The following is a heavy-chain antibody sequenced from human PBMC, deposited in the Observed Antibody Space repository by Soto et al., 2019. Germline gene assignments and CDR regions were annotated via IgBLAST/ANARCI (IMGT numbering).Heavy chain of an antibody. J-gene: IGHJ5*01. V-gene: IGHV3-30*14. Sequence: PGESLKISCAASGFTFSSYAMHWVRQAPGKGLEWVAVISYDGSNKYYADSVKGRFTISRDNSKNTLYLQMNSLRSDDTAVYYCAITTYGSGSYSDSWGQGTLVTV. CDR2: ISYDGSNK. CDR1: GFTFSSYA. D-gene: IGHD3-10*01. CDR3: AITTYGSGSYSDS.